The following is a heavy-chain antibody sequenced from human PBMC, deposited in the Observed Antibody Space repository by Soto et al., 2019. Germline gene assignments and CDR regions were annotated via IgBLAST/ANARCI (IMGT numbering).Heavy chain of an antibody. D-gene: IGHD5-18*01. CDR2: IYYSGST. V-gene: IGHV4-61*01. CDR3: ATMGTPATGLYYFDY. CDR1: GGSVSSGSYY. J-gene: IGHJ4*02. Sequence: PSETLSLTCTVSGGSVSSGSYYWSWIRQPPGKGLEWIGYIYYSGSTNYNPSLKSRVTISVDTSKNQFSLKLSSVTAADTTVYYCATMGTPATGLYYFDYWGQGTLVTVSS.